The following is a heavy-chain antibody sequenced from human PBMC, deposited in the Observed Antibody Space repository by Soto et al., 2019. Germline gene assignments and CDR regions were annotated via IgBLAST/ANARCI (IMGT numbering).Heavy chain of an antibody. J-gene: IGHJ2*01. V-gene: IGHV1-18*01. CDR1: GYTFTSYG. CDR2: ISANNGNT. Sequence: QVQLVQSGAEVKKPGASVKVSCKASGYTFTSYGITWVRQAPGQGLEWMGWISANNGNTNYAQKFQGRVTMTTDTXXSTAYMELRSLRSDDTAVYYCARDGYCSSRRCFDLWGRGTLVNVSS. D-gene: IGHD2-2*01. CDR3: ARDGYCSSRRCFDL.